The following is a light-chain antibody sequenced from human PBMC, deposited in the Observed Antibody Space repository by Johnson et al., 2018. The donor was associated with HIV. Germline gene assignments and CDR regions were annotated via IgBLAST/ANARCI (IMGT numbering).Light chain of an antibody. CDR3: GTWDASLSVNV. CDR1: SSNIGNNY. V-gene: IGLV1-51*02. Sequence: QSVLTQPPSVSAAPGQKVTISCSGSSSNIGNNYVSWFQHLPGAAPKLLIYDNDRRPSGVPDRFSGSKSGTSATLDITGLQSGDEADYYCGTWDASLSVNVLGPGTKVTVL. CDR2: DND. J-gene: IGLJ1*01.